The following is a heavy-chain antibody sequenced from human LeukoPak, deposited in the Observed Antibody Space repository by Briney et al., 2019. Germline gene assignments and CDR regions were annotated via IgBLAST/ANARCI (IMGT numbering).Heavy chain of an antibody. CDR1: GYSFTNSA. V-gene: IGHV7-4-1*02. CDR3: ARVRYDLFTGPPHDAFDI. Sequence: ASVKISCKAFGYSFTNSAMNWVRQAPGQGLEWMGWMSTNTGNPTYAQGFTERFVFSLDTSVTTAYLQIISLKAEDTAVYYCARVRYDLFTGPPHDAFDIWGQGTMVTVSS. J-gene: IGHJ3*02. CDR2: MSTNTGNP. D-gene: IGHD3-9*01.